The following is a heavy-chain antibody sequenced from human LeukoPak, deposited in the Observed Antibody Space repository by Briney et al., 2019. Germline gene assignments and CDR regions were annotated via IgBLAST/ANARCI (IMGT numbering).Heavy chain of an antibody. D-gene: IGHD3-22*01. Sequence: ASVKVSCKASGYTFTSYGISWVRQAPGQGLEWMGWISAYNGNTNYAQKLQGRVTMTTDTSTSTAYMELRSLRSGDTAVYYCARDGAYYYDSSGYWPFDYWGQGTLVTVSS. CDR1: GYTFTSYG. CDR2: ISAYNGNT. J-gene: IGHJ4*02. V-gene: IGHV1-18*01. CDR3: ARDGAYYYDSSGYWPFDY.